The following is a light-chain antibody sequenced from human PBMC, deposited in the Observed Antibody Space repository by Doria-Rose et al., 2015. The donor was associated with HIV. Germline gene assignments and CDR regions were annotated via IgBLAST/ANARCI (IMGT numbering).Light chain of an antibody. CDR1: QSFSSTY. V-gene: IGKV3-20*01. CDR2: DGS. CDR3: HQYGTSWT. J-gene: IGKJ1*01. Sequence: VLTQSPGTLSLSPGERATLSCRASQSFSSTYLAWYQQKPGQAPSLLIYDGSTGATGIPDRFSASGSGTDFTLTINRLEPEDFALYYCHQYGTSWTFGQGTKVEI.